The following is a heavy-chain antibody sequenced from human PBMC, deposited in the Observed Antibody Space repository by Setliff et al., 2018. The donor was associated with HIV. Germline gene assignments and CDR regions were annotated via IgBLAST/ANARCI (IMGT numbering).Heavy chain of an antibody. CDR3: ARGWEGGMDY. Sequence: ASVKVSCKASGYTFTSYAIKWARQAPGQGLEWMGWINPSGGSTWYAQKFQGRVTMTGDTSTNTLYMELSSLGSEDTAVYYCARGWEGGMDYWGQGTRVTVS. CDR2: INPSGGST. J-gene: IGHJ4*02. CDR1: GYTFTSYA. D-gene: IGHD1-26*01. V-gene: IGHV1-46*01.